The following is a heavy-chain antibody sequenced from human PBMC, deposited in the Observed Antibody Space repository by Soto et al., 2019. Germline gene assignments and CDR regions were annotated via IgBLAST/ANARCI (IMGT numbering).Heavy chain of an antibody. CDR1: GFTFSSAW. CDR2: IKSQNDGGTT. J-gene: IGHJ4*02. D-gene: IGHD2-21*02. CDR3: TADWTAFIPQVDS. V-gene: IGHV3-15*07. Sequence: GGSLRLSCAASGFTFSSAWFNWVRQAPGKGLEWVGRIKSQNDGGTTDYAAPVRDRFTISKDDSINTLYLQMNSLQTEDTGVYFGTADWTAFIPQVDSWGQGTLVTVSS.